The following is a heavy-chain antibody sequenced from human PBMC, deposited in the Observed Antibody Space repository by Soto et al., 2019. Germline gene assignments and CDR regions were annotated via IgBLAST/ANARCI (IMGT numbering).Heavy chain of an antibody. CDR2: ISSGSNTI. Sequence: EVQLVESGGGWVQPGGSLRLSCAASGFTFSSYSMNWVRQAPGKGLEWVSYISSGSNTIYYADSVKGRFSISRDNAKSSLYLQMNSLRDEDTAVYYCARDSASYSSSSGSYWYFDLWGRGTLVTVSP. CDR1: GFTFSSYS. D-gene: IGHD6-6*01. V-gene: IGHV3-48*02. J-gene: IGHJ2*01. CDR3: ARDSASYSSSSGSYWYFDL.